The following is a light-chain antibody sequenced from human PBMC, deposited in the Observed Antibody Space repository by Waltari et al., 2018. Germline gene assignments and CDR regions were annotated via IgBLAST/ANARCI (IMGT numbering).Light chain of an antibody. CDR2: DVT. CDR3: ASYTTSNNRV. J-gene: IGLJ3*02. Sequence: QSALTQPASVSGSPGQSITISCTATTSDVTSFNYVSWYQRHSGKAPNLLIFDVTNRPSGTSNRFSGSKSGNTASLTISGLQAEDEADYFCASYTTSNNRVFGGGTRLTVL. V-gene: IGLV2-14*03. CDR1: TSDVTSFNY.